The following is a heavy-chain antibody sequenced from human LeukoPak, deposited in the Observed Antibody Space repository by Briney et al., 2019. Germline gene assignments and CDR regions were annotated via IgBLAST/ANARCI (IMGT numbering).Heavy chain of an antibody. D-gene: IGHD3-22*01. CDR3: ARLTTLYDSSGYLDY. CDR1: GFTFSSYA. J-gene: IGHJ4*02. Sequence: PGRSLRLSCAASGFTFSSYAMHWVRQAPGKGLEWVAVISYDGSNKYYADSVKGRFTISRDNSKNTLYLQMNSLRAEDTAVYYCARLTTLYDSSGYLDYWGQGTLVTVSS. CDR2: ISYDGSNK. V-gene: IGHV3-30-3*01.